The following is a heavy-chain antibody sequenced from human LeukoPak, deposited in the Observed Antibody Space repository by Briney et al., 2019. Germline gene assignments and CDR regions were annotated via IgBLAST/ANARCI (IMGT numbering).Heavy chain of an antibody. J-gene: IGHJ1*01. V-gene: IGHV3-43*01. Sequence: GGSLRLSCAASGFTFDDYTMHWVRQAPGKGLEWVSLISWDGGSTYYADSVKGRFTISRDNSKNSLYLQMNSLRTEDTALYYCAKGEFSHSSSWQYFQHWGQGTLVTVSS. D-gene: IGHD6-13*01. CDR3: AKGEFSHSSSWQYFQH. CDR1: GFTFDDYT. CDR2: ISWDGGST.